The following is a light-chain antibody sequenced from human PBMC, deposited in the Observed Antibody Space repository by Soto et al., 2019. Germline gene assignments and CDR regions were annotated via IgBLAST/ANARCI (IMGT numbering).Light chain of an antibody. J-gene: IGKJ1*01. CDR1: QSVSNNY. CDR2: GAY. CDR3: HHYGSSPDT. V-gene: IGKV3-20*01. Sequence: IVLKHSPGTLSLSPGERATLSCRASQSVSNNYLAWYQQKPGQAPRLLIYGAYTRATGIPARFSGSGSGTDFTLTISRLEPEDFAVYYCHHYGSSPDTFGQGTMVDIK.